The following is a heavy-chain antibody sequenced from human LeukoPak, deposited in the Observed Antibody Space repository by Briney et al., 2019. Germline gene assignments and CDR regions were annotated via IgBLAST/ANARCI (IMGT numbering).Heavy chain of an antibody. V-gene: IGHV4-59*06. CDR3: ARGRATWYFYL. J-gene: IGHJ2*01. CDR1: GASINTYF. CDR2: IYYSGST. D-gene: IGHD3-16*01. Sequence: PSETLSLTCTLSGASINTYFWSWIRQPPGKGLECIGYIYYSGSTYYNPSLKSRITISVDTSKNQFSLKLSSVTAADTAVYYCARGRATWYFYLWGRGTLVTVSS.